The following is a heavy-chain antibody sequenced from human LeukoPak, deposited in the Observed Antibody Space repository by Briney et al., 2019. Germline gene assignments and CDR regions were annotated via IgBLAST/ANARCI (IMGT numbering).Heavy chain of an antibody. CDR2: IYSGGST. D-gene: IGHD1-26*01. CDR1: GFTVSSNY. CDR3: ARDEEGGSYPLDY. V-gene: IGHV3-53*01. J-gene: IGHJ4*02. Sequence: HPGGSLRLSCAASGFTVSSNYMSWVRQAPGKGLEWVSVIYSGGSTYYADSVKGRFTISRDNSKNTLYLQMNSLRAEDTALYYCARDEEGGSYPLDYWGQGTLVTVSS.